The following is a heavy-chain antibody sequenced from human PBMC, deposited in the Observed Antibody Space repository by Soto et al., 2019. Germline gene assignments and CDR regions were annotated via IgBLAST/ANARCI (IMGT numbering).Heavy chain of an antibody. D-gene: IGHD2-21*02. CDR3: ARDGQSYCGGDCPNWFDP. CDR1: GGSISSGGHY. J-gene: IGHJ5*02. V-gene: IGHV4-31*03. CDR2: IYYSGST. Sequence: SETLSLTCTVSGGSISSGGHYWSWIRQHPGKGLEWIGYIYYSGSTYYNPSLKSRVTISVDTSKNQFSLKLSSVTAADTAVYYCARDGQSYCGGDCPNWFDPWGQGTLVTVSS.